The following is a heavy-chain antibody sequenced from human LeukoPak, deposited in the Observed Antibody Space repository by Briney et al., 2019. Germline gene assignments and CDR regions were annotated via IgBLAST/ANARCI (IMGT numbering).Heavy chain of an antibody. Sequence: SVKVSCKASGGTFSSYAISWVQQAPGQGLEWMGRIIPILGIANYAQKFQGRVTITADKSTSTAYMELSSLRSEDTAVYYCARDYYDSSGSMYYYYGMDVWGQGTTVTVSS. CDR3: ARDYYDSSGSMYYYYGMDV. CDR1: GGTFSSYA. J-gene: IGHJ6*02. CDR2: IIPILGIA. V-gene: IGHV1-69*04. D-gene: IGHD3-22*01.